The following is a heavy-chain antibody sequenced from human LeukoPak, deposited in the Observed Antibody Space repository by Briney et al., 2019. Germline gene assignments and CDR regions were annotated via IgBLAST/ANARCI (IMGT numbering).Heavy chain of an antibody. CDR3: ARAYDFWSGPGGY. CDR2: ISSNSGIK. CDR1: GFTFKSFS. V-gene: IGHV3-48*01. J-gene: IGHJ4*02. D-gene: IGHD3-3*01. Sequence: GGSLRLSCGGSGFTFKSFSMHWVRQAPGKGLEWVSDISSNSGIKSYADSVKGRFTISRDNAKNSLYLQMNSVRAEDTAVYYCARAYDFWSGPGGYWGQGTLVTVSS.